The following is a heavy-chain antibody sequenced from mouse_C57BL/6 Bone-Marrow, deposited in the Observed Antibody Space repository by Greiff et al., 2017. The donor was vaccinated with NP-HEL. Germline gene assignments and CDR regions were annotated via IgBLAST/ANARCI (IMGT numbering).Heavy chain of an antibody. V-gene: IGHV2-9*01. J-gene: IGHJ4*01. Sequence: VKLLESGPGLVAPSQSLSITCTVSGFSLTSYGVDWVRQPPGKGLEWLGVIWGGGSTNYNSALMSRLSIIKDNSNSPVFFKMNSLQTDDTAMYCCAKHEGGYYGYDLYAMDDWGQGTSVTVSS. CDR2: IWGGGST. CDR1: GFSLTSYG. CDR3: AKHEGGYYGYDLYAMDD. D-gene: IGHD2-2*01.